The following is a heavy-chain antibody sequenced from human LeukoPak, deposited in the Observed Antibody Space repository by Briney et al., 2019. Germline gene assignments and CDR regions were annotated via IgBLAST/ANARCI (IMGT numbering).Heavy chain of an antibody. Sequence: ASVKVSCKASGYTFTGYYMHWVRQAPGQGLEWMGRINPNSGGTNYAQKFQGRVTMTRDTSISTAYMELSRLRSDDTAVYYCARGPAAATGSYYYYYMDVWGKGTTVTVSS. V-gene: IGHV1-2*06. J-gene: IGHJ6*03. D-gene: IGHD2-2*01. CDR2: INPNSGGT. CDR3: ARGPAAATGSYYYYYMDV. CDR1: GYTFTGYY.